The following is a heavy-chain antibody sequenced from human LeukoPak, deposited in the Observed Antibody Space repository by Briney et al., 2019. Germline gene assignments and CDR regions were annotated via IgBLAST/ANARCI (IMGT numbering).Heavy chain of an antibody. CDR1: GGSISSGDYS. CDR3: GRGSSRGYSYANWFDP. J-gene: IGHJ5*02. D-gene: IGHD5-18*01. CDR2: FYYSGST. Sequence: SETLSLTCTVSGGSISSGDYSWSWIRQPPGKGLEWIGYFYYSGSTYYNPSLRSRVTISVDTSKYLFSLKLSSVTAADTDVYYCGRGSSRGYSYANWFDPWGQGTLVPVSA. V-gene: IGHV4-30-4*01.